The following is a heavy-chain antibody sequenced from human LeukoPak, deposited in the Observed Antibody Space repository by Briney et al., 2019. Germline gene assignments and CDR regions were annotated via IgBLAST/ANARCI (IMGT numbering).Heavy chain of an antibody. CDR3: ARVPWRGQQLYWYFDL. J-gene: IGHJ2*01. Sequence: PSGTLSLTCAVSGGSISSNNWWGWVRQPPGKGLEWIGEINHSGSTNYNPSLKSRITISISTSKNQFSLKLSSVTAADTALYYCARVPWRGQQLYWYFDLWGRGTLVTVSS. CDR1: GGSISSNNW. CDR2: INHSGST. V-gene: IGHV4-4*02. D-gene: IGHD5-18*01.